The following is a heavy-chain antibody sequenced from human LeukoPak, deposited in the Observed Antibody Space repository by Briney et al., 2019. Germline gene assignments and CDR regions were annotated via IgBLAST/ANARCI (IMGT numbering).Heavy chain of an antibody. CDR2: ISPSGTDI. CDR3: AREDYYDSSADY. Sequence: PGGSLRLSCAVSGFTFSTYWMSWVRQAPGKGLESLSYISPSGTDISYADSVKGRFTISRDNAKNSLYLQMNSLRVEDTAVYYCAREDYYDSSADYWGRGTLVTVSS. J-gene: IGHJ4*02. V-gene: IGHV3-11*01. D-gene: IGHD3-22*01. CDR1: GFTFSTYW.